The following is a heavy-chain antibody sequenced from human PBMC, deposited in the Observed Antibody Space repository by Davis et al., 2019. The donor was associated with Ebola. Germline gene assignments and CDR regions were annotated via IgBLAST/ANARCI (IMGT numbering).Heavy chain of an antibody. D-gene: IGHD3-16*01. CDR3: ARCVYDYVRGSSIDY. J-gene: IGHJ4*02. CDR2: IFWDDDK. CDR1: GFSLDSDGAC. Sequence: SGPTLVKPTQTLTLTCSFSGFSLDSDGACVGWVRQPPVGAPEWLALIFWDDDKLYSPSLKSRVTISKDTSKNQVVLTMTNMDPVDTATYYCARCVYDYVRGSSIDYWGQGILVSVSS. V-gene: IGHV2-5*02.